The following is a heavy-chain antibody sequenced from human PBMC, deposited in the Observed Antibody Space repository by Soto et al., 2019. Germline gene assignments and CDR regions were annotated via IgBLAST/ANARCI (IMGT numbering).Heavy chain of an antibody. V-gene: IGHV2-5*02. CDR2: IYWDDDK. J-gene: IGHJ4*02. CDR1: GFSLSTSGVG. D-gene: IGHD6-13*01. Sequence: QITLKESGPTLVKPTQPLTLTCTFSGFSLSTSGVGVGWIRQPPGKALEWLALIYWDDDKRYSPSLKSRLTITNDTSQNQEVLTMTDMDPVDTATYCCAHTFLAAAGPPGDYWGQGTLVTVSS. CDR3: AHTFLAAAGPPGDY.